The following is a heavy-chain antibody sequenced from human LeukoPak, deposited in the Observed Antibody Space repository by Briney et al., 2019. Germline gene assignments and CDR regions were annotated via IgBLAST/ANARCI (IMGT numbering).Heavy chain of an antibody. J-gene: IGHJ4*02. V-gene: IGHV3-66*02. CDR1: GFTVSSNY. Sequence: GGSLRLSCAASGFTVSSNYMSWVRQAPGKGLEWVSVIYSGGSTYYADSVKDRFTISRDNSKNTLYLQMNSLRAEDTAVYYCARSIVPLGYFGYWGQGTLVTVSS. D-gene: IGHD2-2*01. CDR3: ARSIVPLGYFGY. CDR2: IYSGGST.